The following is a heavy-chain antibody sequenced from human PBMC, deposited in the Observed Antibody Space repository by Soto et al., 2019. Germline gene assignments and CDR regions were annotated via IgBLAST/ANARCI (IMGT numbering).Heavy chain of an antibody. Sequence: PGGSLRLSCVASGFTFSGYAMNWVRQAPGKGLEWVSTISGSAASIYYADSVKGRFTISRDNSKNTLYLQMNSLRAEDTAIYYCAKLLTWPTFDYWGQGTLVTVSS. CDR3: AKLLTWPTFDY. CDR2: ISGSAASI. CDR1: GFTFSGYA. D-gene: IGHD1-20*01. J-gene: IGHJ4*02. V-gene: IGHV3-23*01.